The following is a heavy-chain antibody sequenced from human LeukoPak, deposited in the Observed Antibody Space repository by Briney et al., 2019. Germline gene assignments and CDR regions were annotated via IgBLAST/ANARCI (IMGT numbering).Heavy chain of an antibody. D-gene: IGHD1-1*01. CDR1: AFTFSSYA. V-gene: IGHV3-23*01. Sequence: SGGSLRLSCSASAFTFSSYAMTWVRQAPGKGLEWVSSIPAGAANTNYADSVRGRFSISRDDSKNTLYLQMNSLRAEDTAVYYCAKGTISTTGLDYWGQGSLVTVSS. CDR2: IPAGAANT. J-gene: IGHJ4*02. CDR3: AKGTISTTGLDY.